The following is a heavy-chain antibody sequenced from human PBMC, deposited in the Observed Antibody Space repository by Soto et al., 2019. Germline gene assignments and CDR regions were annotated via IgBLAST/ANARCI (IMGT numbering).Heavy chain of an antibody. CDR1: GGSFNSNA. CDR2: IIPIFTSA. CDR3: AKTTGATYILPGMAV. Sequence: QVQLVQSGAEVKKPGSSVKVSCKASGGSFNSNAFSWVRQAPGQGLEWLGGIIPIFTSANYAQKFQGRVTITADESSSTIYMELSRLTPEDTAVYNCAKTTGATYILPGMAVGGPGPTVTVSS. V-gene: IGHV1-69*01. D-gene: IGHD5-12*01. J-gene: IGHJ6*02.